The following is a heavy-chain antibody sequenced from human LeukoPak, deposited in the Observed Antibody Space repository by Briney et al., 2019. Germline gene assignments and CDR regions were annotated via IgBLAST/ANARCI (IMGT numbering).Heavy chain of an antibody. J-gene: IGHJ4*02. CDR3: ARDMVSEAGTRWGDY. Sequence: PGGSLRLSCAASGFIFNDYYMSWIRQAPGKGPEWASYISTSGSTIYYSDSVKGRFTISRDNAKNSLYLQMNSLRAEDTAVYYCARDMVSEAGTRWGDYWGQGTLVTVSS. CDR2: ISTSGSTI. CDR1: GFIFNDYY. D-gene: IGHD6-19*01. V-gene: IGHV3-11*04.